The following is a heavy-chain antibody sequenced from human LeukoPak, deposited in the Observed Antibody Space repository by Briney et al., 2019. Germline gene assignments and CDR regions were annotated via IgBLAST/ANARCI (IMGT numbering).Heavy chain of an antibody. Sequence: SVKVSCKASGGTFSSYAISWVRQAPGHGLEWMGRIIPIFGTANYAQKFQGRVTITTDESTSTAYMELSSLRSEDTAVYYCARDLYSSGYNWFDPWGQGTLVTVSS. CDR2: IIPIFGTA. J-gene: IGHJ5*02. D-gene: IGHD3-22*01. CDR3: ARDLYSSGYNWFDP. CDR1: GGTFSSYA. V-gene: IGHV1-69*05.